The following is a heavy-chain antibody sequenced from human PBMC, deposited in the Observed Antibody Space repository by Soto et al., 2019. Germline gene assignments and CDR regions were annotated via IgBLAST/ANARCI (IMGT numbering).Heavy chain of an antibody. V-gene: IGHV4-59*08. CDR1: GGSISSYY. Sequence: SSETLSLTCTVSGGSISSYYWSWIRQPPGKGLEWIGYIYYSGSTNYNPSLKSRVTISVDTSKNQFSLKLSSVTAADTAVYYCARLHGYCSGGSCYHPWGQGTLVTVSS. J-gene: IGHJ5*02. CDR3: ARLHGYCSGGSCYHP. D-gene: IGHD2-15*01. CDR2: IYYSGST.